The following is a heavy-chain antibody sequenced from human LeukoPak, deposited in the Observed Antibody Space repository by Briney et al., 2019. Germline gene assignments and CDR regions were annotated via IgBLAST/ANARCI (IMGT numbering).Heavy chain of an antibody. CDR1: GYTFTSYG. D-gene: IGHD3-3*01. Sequence: GASVKVSCKASGYTFTSYGISWVRQAPGQGLEWMGWISAYNGNTNYAQKLQGRVTVTTDTSTSTAYMELRSLRSDDTAVYYCARAYDFWSGYSNWFDSWGQGALGTVSS. J-gene: IGHJ5*01. CDR2: ISAYNGNT. V-gene: IGHV1-18*01. CDR3: ARAYDFWSGYSNWFDS.